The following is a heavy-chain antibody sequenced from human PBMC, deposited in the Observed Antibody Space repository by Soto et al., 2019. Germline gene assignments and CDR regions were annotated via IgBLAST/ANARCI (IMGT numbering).Heavy chain of an antibody. Sequence: QVQLVQSGAEVKKPGASVKVSCKASGYTFTSYDINSVRQATGQGLEWMGWMNPNSGNTDYAQKFQGRVTMTRNTSISTVYMELSSLRSEDTAVYYCARETVGYFQHWGQGTLVTVSS. CDR3: ARETVGYFQH. J-gene: IGHJ1*01. CDR2: MNPNSGNT. D-gene: IGHD2-15*01. V-gene: IGHV1-8*01. CDR1: GYTFTSYD.